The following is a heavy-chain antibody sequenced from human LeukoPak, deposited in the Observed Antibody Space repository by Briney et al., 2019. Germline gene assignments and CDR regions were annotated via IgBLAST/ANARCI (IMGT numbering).Heavy chain of an antibody. J-gene: IGHJ4*02. CDR2: IYTSGST. Sequence: SETLSLTCTVSGGSISSGSYYWSWIRQPAGKGLEWIGRIYTSGSTNYNPSLKSRVTISVDTSKNQFSLKLKSVTAADTAVYYCARATNGWARFDYWGQGTLVTVSS. CDR1: GGSISSGSYY. V-gene: IGHV4-61*02. D-gene: IGHD6-19*01. CDR3: ARATNGWARFDY.